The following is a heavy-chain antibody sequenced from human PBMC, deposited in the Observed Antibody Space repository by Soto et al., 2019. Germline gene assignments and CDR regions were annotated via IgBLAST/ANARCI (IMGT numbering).Heavy chain of an antibody. J-gene: IGHJ3*02. V-gene: IGHV3-20*04. CDR3: AAHRGGDTATEGNAFDI. Sequence: GGSLRLSCAASGFTFDDYGMSWVRQAPGKGLEWVSGINWNGGSTGYADSVKGRFTISRDNAKNSLYLQMNSLRAEDTALYYCAAHRGGDTATEGNAFDIWGQGTMVTVSS. D-gene: IGHD5-18*01. CDR1: GFTFDDYG. CDR2: INWNGGST.